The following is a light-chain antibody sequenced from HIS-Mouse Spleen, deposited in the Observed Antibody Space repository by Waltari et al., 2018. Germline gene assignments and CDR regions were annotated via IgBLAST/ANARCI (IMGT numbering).Light chain of an antibody. Sequence: QSVLTQPPSVSEAPRQRVTISCSGSSSNIGHNAVNWYQQLPGKAPKLLIYYDDLLPSVVSDRFSGSKSGTSASLAISGLQSEDEADYYCAACDDRLNGWVFGGGTKLTVL. CDR3: AACDDRLNGWV. V-gene: IGLV1-36*01. J-gene: IGLJ3*02. CDR2: YDD. CDR1: SSNIGHNA.